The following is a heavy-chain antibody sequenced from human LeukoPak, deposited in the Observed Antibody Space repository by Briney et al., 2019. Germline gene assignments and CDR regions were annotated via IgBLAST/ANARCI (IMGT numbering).Heavy chain of an antibody. Sequence: SETLSLTCAVSGGSITNTNWWSWVRQPPGKGLEWIGYIYYSGNTKYNPSLKSRATISVDTSKNQFSLKLSSVTAADTAVYYCARPILGATTGVDAFDIWGQGTMVTVSS. CDR3: ARPILGATTGVDAFDI. CDR1: GGSITNTNW. V-gene: IGHV4-4*02. J-gene: IGHJ3*02. D-gene: IGHD1-26*01. CDR2: IYYSGNT.